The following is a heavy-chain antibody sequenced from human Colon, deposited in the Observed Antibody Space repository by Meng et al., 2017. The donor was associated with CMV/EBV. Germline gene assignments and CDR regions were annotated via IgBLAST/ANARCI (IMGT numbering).Heavy chain of an antibody. CDR1: DFSFRSYW. Sequence: GESLKISCAGSDFSFRSYWMSWVRQAPGKGLEWLSVIYSSGRTFYGDSAKGRFTISRDTSQNTVYLQMDTLRVEDTAMYYCARVSSAGLALDVWGQGTMVTVSS. CDR2: IYSSGRT. V-gene: IGHV3-53*01. D-gene: IGHD3-22*01. CDR3: ARVSSAGLALDV. J-gene: IGHJ3*01.